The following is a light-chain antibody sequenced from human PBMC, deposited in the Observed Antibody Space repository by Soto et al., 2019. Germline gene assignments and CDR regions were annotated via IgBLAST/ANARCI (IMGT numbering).Light chain of an antibody. V-gene: IGKV3-15*01. CDR3: QEYGSSPSWT. J-gene: IGKJ1*01. Sequence: IVMTQSPATLSVSPGGRATLSCRASQSISTKLAWYQQEPGQAPRLLIYGASTRAPGIPVRFSGSGSGTEFTLTITSLQSEDFAVYYCQEYGSSPSWTFGQGTKVDIK. CDR2: GAS. CDR1: QSISTK.